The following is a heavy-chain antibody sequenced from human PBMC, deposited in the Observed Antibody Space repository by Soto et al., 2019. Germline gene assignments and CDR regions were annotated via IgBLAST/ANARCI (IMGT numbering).Heavy chain of an antibody. J-gene: IGHJ4*02. CDR1: GYTLTELS. V-gene: IGHV1-24*01. Sequence: AASVKVSCKVSGYTLTELSMHWVRQAPGKGLEWMGGFDPEDGETIYAQKFQGRVTMTEDTSTDTAYMELSSLRSEDTAVYYCATLTLNYYDSSGYYGQPKYYFDYWGQGTLVTVSS. CDR2: FDPEDGET. CDR3: ATLTLNYYDSSGYYGQPKYYFDY. D-gene: IGHD3-22*01.